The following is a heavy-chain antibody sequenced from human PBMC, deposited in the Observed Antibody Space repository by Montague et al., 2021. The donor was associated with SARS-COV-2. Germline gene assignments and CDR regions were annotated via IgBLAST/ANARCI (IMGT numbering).Heavy chain of an antibody. CDR2: ISYTGST. J-gene: IGHJ4*02. V-gene: IGHV4-61*03. CDR3: ARQYHYGAGSTPYDN. D-gene: IGHD3-10*01. CDR1: GGSVRKSTYY. Sequence: SETLSLTCSVSGGSVRKSTYYWGWIRQPPGKGLEWIGCISYTGSTYYNPSLKSRVTISVDSSENHFSLQLNSVTAADTAVYYCARQYHYGAGSTPYDNWGQGTMVTVSS.